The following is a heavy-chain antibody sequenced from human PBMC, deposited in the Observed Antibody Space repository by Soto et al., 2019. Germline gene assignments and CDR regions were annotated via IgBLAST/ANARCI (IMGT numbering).Heavy chain of an antibody. V-gene: IGHV1-46*02. Sequence: QVQLVQSGAEVQKPGASVKVSCKASGYTLNTYYMHCVRQAPGQGPEWMGIINPRGGSTTYAQNFQDRVTMTRDTSSSTVYMELSSLRSEDTAVYYCARGGGFSPYYYNLDVWGQGTTVTVSS. CDR2: INPRGGST. J-gene: IGHJ6*02. CDR1: GYTLNTYY. D-gene: IGHD2-15*01. CDR3: ARGGGFSPYYYNLDV.